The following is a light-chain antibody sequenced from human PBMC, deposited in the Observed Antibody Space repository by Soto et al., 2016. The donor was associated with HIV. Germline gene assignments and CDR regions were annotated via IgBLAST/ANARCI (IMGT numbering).Light chain of an antibody. CDR3: QQYNTYTWT. Sequence: DIQMTQSPSTLSASVGDRVTITCRASQSISSWLAWYQQKPGKAPHLLIYKASSLESGVPPRFSGSGSGTEFTLTISSLQPDDFGTYYCQQYNTYTWTFGQGTKVEIK. CDR2: KAS. V-gene: IGKV1-5*03. J-gene: IGKJ1*01. CDR1: QSISSW.